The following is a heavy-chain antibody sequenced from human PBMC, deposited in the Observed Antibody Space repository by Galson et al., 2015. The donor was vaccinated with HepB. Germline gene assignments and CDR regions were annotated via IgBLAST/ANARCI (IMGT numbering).Heavy chain of an antibody. D-gene: IGHD2-15*01. V-gene: IGHV1-69*13. CDR2: FIPIFGTA. CDR3: ARAPCSGGSCPLVN. J-gene: IGHJ4*02. CDR1: GGTFSSSA. Sequence: SVKVSCKASGGTFSSSAISWVRRAPGQGLEWMGGFIPIFGTADYAQKFRGRVTITADESTSTAYMELSSLRSDDTAVYYCARAPCSGGSCPLVNWGQGTLVTVSS.